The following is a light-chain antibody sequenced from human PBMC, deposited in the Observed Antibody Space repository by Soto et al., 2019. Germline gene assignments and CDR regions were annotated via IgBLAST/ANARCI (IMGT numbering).Light chain of an antibody. CDR1: QSISTW. Sequence: DIQMTQSPSTLSASVGDRVTITGRASQSISTWLAWYQQKPGKAPKLLIYDASSLQSGVPSRFSGSGSGTEFTLTISSLQPDDFATYYCQQYYSYPTWTFGQGTKVE. J-gene: IGKJ1*01. CDR2: DAS. V-gene: IGKV1-5*01. CDR3: QQYYSYPTWT.